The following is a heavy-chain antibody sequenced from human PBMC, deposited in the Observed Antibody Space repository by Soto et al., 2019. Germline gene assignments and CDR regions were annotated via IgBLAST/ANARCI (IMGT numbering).Heavy chain of an antibody. Sequence: SETLSLTCTVSGGSISSYYWSWIRQPPGKGLEWIGYIYYSGSTNYNPSLKSRVTISVDTSKNQFSLKLSSVTAADTAVYYCARGGYSGYDESFFDYWGQGTLVTVS. D-gene: IGHD5-12*01. CDR1: GGSISSYY. J-gene: IGHJ4*02. V-gene: IGHV4-59*01. CDR2: IYYSGST. CDR3: ARGGYSGYDESFFDY.